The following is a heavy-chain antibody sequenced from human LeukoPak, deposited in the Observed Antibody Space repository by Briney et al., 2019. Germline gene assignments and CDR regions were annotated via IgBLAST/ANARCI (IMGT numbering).Heavy chain of an antibody. V-gene: IGHV3-30-3*01. CDR2: VAYDGNKK. CDR3: AKDPDITMAT. CDR1: GFTFSNYD. D-gene: IGHD3-10*01. Sequence: GGSLRLSCAASGFTFSNYDMHWVRQTPGKGLEWVAVVAYDGNKKYYADSVKGRFTISRDNSRNTVYLQMNSLRAEDTAVYYRAKDPDITMATWGQGTLGNVSS. J-gene: IGHJ4*01.